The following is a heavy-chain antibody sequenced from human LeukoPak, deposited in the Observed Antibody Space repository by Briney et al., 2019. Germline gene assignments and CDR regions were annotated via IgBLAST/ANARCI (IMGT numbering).Heavy chain of an antibody. CDR1: GFTFSSYS. J-gene: IGHJ4*02. Sequence: GGSLRLSCAASGFTFSSYSMNWVRQAPGKGLEWVSSISSSSSYIYYADSVKGRFTISRDNAKNSLYLQMNSLRAEDTAVYYCARFFRLYYDTSFDYWGQGTLVTVSS. V-gene: IGHV3-21*01. CDR2: ISSSSSYI. D-gene: IGHD3-22*01. CDR3: ARFFRLYYDTSFDY.